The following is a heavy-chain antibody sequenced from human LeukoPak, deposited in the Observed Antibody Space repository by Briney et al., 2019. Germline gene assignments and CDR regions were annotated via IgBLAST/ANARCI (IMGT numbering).Heavy chain of an antibody. CDR1: GGSFSGYY. J-gene: IGHJ4*02. D-gene: IGHD3-22*01. Sequence: SETLSLTCAVYGGSFSGYYWSWIRQPPGKGLEWIGEINHSGSTNYNPSLKSRVTISVDTSKNQFSLKLSSATAADTAVYYCARSRGEITMIVVAPMFLDYWGQGTLVTVSS. CDR3: ARSRGEITMIVVAPMFLDY. V-gene: IGHV4-34*01. CDR2: INHSGST.